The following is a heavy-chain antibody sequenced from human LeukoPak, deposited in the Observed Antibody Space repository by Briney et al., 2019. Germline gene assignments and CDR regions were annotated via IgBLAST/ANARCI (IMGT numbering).Heavy chain of an antibody. CDR3: ATLPQAYDILTGYPNYYFDY. CDR1: GYTLTELP. D-gene: IGHD3-9*01. CDR2: FDPEDGET. Sequence: GASVKVSCKVSGYTLTELPMHWVRQAPGKGLEWMGGFDPEDGETIYAQKFQGRVTMTEDTSTDTAYMELSSLRSEDTAVYYCATLPQAYDILTGYPNYYFDYWGQGTLVTVSS. J-gene: IGHJ4*02. V-gene: IGHV1-24*01.